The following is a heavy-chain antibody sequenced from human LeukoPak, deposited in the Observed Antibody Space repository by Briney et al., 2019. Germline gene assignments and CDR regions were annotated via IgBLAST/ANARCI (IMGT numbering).Heavy chain of an antibody. D-gene: IGHD3-22*01. Sequence: GGSLRLSCAASGFSVSSNYMTWVHQAPGKGLECVSVIYGGGNTYYADSVGGRFTISRDNSKNTLYLQMNSLRVEDTAMYYCARGRWSSSGYQDYWGRGTLVTVSS. CDR2: IYGGGNT. J-gene: IGHJ4*02. CDR1: GFSVSSNY. CDR3: ARGRWSSSGYQDY. V-gene: IGHV3-53*01.